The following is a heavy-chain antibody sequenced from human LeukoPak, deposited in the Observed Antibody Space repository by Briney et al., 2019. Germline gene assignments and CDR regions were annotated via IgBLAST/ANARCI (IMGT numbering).Heavy chain of an antibody. CDR1: RYTFTSYG. D-gene: IGHD3-16*02. V-gene: IGHV1-18*01. CDR2: ISAYNGNT. CDR3: ARRGHRDYVWGSYRQSYFDY. Sequence: GASVKVSCKASRYTFTSYGISWLRQAPGQGLEWMGWISAYNGNTNYAQKLQGRVTMTTDTSTSTAYMELRSLRSDDTAVYYCARRGHRDYVWGSYRQSYFDYWGQGTLVTVSS. J-gene: IGHJ4*02.